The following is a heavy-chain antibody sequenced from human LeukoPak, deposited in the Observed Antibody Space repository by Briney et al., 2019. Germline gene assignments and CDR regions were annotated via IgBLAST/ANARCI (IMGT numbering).Heavy chain of an antibody. V-gene: IGHV4-61*02. CDR1: GGSISSGSYY. D-gene: IGHD2-21*01. J-gene: IGHJ4*02. Sequence: SETLSLTCTVSGGSISSGSYYWSWIRQPAGKGLEWIGRIYTSGSTNYNPSLKSRVTISVDTSKNQFSLKLSSVTAADTAVYYCARDSEVMPFDYWGQGTLVTVSS. CDR3: ARDSEVMPFDY. CDR2: IYTSGST.